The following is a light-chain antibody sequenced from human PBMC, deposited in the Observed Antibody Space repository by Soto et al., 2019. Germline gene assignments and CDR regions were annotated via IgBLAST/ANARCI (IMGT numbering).Light chain of an antibody. V-gene: IGKV1-5*03. CDR3: QHYNSYSEA. CDR1: QSISSW. CDR2: KAS. Sequence: DIQMTQSPSSLSASIGDRVTITCRASQSISSWLAWYQQKPGKAPNLLIYKASHLENGVPSRFSGSGSGTEFTLTISSLQPDDFATYYCQHYNSYSEAFGQGTKVDI. J-gene: IGKJ1*01.